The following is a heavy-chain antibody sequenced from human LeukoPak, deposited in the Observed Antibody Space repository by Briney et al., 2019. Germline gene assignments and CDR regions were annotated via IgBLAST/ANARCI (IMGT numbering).Heavy chain of an antibody. CDR1: GYTFTSYY. CDR2: INPSGGST. J-gene: IGHJ4*02. V-gene: IGHV1-46*01. CDR3: ARNEAVAGMADY. Sequence: ASVKVSCKASGYTFTSYYIHWVRQAPGQGLEWMGIINPSGGSTSYAQKFQGRVTMTRDTSTSTVYMELSSLRSEDTAVYYCARNEAVAGMADYWGQGTLVTVSS. D-gene: IGHD6-19*01.